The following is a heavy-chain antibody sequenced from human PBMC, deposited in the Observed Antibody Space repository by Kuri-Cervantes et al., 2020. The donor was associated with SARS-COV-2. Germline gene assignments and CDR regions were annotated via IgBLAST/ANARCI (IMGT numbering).Heavy chain of an antibody. CDR1: GFTFSNSD. CDR3: VRHKAAAGIVAPD. Sequence: GGSLRLSCAASGFTFSNSDMNWVRQAPGKGLEWVSGVSWNGSRTHYADSVKGRFIISRDNSRNFLYQQMNSLRPEDMAVYYYVRHKAAAGIVAPDWGQGTLVTVSS. CDR2: VSWNGSRT. D-gene: IGHD6-13*01. J-gene: IGHJ4*02. V-gene: IGHV3-19*01.